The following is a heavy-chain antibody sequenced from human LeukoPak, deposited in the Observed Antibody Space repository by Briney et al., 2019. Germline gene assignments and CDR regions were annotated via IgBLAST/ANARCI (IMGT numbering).Heavy chain of an antibody. J-gene: IGHJ4*02. CDR2: ISYDGGDK. V-gene: IGHV3-30*18. CDR1: GFTFSSYN. D-gene: IGHD3-10*02. Sequence: GGSLRLSCAASGFTFSSYNMNWVRQAPGKGLEWVVVISYDGGDKYYADSVKGRFTISRDNSKNTLYLQMNSLRAEDTAVYYCAKDRNYVGTLDYWGQGTLVTVSS. CDR3: AKDRNYVGTLDY.